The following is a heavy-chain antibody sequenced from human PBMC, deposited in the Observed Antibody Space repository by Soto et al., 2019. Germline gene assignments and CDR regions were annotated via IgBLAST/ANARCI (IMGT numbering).Heavy chain of an antibody. J-gene: IGHJ4*02. V-gene: IGHV3-23*01. CDR2: ISGSGGST. D-gene: IGHD1-26*01. Sequence: GGSLRLSCAASGFTFSSYAMSWVRQAPGKGLEWVSAISGSGGSTYYADSVKGRFTISRDNSKNTLYLQMNSLRAEDTAVYYCAKDGRGGSYSDLDYWGQGTLVTVSS. CDR1: GFTFSSYA. CDR3: AKDGRGGSYSDLDY.